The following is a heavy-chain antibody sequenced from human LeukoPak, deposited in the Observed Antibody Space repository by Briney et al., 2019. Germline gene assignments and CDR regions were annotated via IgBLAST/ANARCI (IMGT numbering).Heavy chain of an antibody. J-gene: IGHJ3*02. CDR2: LYTTGTT. Sequence: SETLSLTCAVSGASITSCYWSWVRQSAGKGLEWIGRLYTTGTTNYNPSLKSRVTMSGDSSRNQLSLTLTSVTTADTAVYYCVRDGANWEEPNDAFDTWGQGTLLTVSS. V-gene: IGHV4-4*07. D-gene: IGHD1-26*01. CDR3: VRDGANWEEPNDAFDT. CDR1: GASITSCY.